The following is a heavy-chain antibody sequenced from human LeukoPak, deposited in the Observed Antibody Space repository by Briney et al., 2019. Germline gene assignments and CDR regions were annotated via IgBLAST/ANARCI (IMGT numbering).Heavy chain of an antibody. CDR1: GGSISSGSYY. D-gene: IGHD6-6*01. J-gene: IGHJ4*02. V-gene: IGHV4-61*02. CDR3: ARDPAYSSSSLDY. CDR2: IYTSGST. Sequence: PSETLSLTCTVSGGSISSGSYYWSWIRQPAGKGLEWIGRIYTSGSTNYNPSLKSRVTISVDTSKNQFSLKLSSVTAADTAVYYCARDPAYSSSSLDYWGQGTLVTVSS.